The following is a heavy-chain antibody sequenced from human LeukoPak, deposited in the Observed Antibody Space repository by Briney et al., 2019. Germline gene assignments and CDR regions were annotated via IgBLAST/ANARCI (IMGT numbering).Heavy chain of an antibody. D-gene: IGHD5-12*01. J-gene: IGHJ4*02. CDR1: GGSISSYY. Sequence: PSETLSLTCTVSGGSISSYYWSWIRQPPGKGLEWIGYIYYSGSTNYNPSLKSRVTISVDTSKNQFSLKLSSVTAADTAVYYCARRSHRGYDSEAYYFDYWGQGTLVTVSS. CDR2: IYYSGST. V-gene: IGHV4-59*08. CDR3: ARRSHRGYDSEAYYFDY.